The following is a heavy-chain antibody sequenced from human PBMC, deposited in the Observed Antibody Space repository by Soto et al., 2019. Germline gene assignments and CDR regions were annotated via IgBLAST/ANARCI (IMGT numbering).Heavy chain of an antibody. CDR2: IDPSDSYT. CDR3: ARHLYYALDDAFDI. CDR1: GYSFTSYW. Sequence: PGESLKISCKGSGYSFTSYWISWVRQMPGKGLEWMGRIDPSDSYTNYSPSFQGHVTISADKSISTAYLQWSSLKASDTAMYYCARHLYYALDDAFDIWGQGTMVTVPS. J-gene: IGHJ3*02. D-gene: IGHD2-8*01. V-gene: IGHV5-10-1*01.